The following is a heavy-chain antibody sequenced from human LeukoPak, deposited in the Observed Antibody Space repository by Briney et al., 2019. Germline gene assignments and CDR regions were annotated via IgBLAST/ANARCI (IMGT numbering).Heavy chain of an antibody. CDR1: GFTFSSYA. Sequence: PGRSLRLSCAASGFTFSSYAMHWVRQAPGKGLEWVAVISYDGSNKYYADSVKGRFTISRDNSKNTLYLQMNSLRAEDTAVYYCAREDNFVATIKGYIDYWGQGTLVTVSS. D-gene: IGHD5-12*01. CDR3: AREDNFVATIKGYIDY. J-gene: IGHJ4*02. V-gene: IGHV3-30*04. CDR2: ISYDGSNK.